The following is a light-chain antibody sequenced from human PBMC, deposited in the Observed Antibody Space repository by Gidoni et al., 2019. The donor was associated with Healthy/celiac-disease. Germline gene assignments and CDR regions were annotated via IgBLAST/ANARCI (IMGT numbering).Light chain of an antibody. Sequence: DIVMTQSPATLSVSPGERATLSCRASQSVSSNLAWYQQKPGQAPRLLIYGASNRATGIQARFSGSGSGTEFTLTISSLQSEDFAVYYCQQYNNWPRTFGQGTKVEIK. CDR2: GAS. CDR3: QQYNNWPRT. J-gene: IGKJ1*01. V-gene: IGKV3-15*01. CDR1: QSVSSN.